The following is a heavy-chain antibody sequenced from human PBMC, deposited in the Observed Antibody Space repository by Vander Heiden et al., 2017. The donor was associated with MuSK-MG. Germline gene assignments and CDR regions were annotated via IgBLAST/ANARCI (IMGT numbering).Heavy chain of an antibody. CDR2: IYYSVST. J-gene: IGHJ5*02. V-gene: IGHV4-39*01. Sequence: QLQLQESGPGLVKPSETLSLTCTVSGGSISRSGFYWGWIRQPPGKGLEWIGTIYYSVSTYYNPSLKSRVTISVDTSKRQFSLKLSFVTAADTAVYYCARQRWGYCSGGNCYSDSWFDPWGQGTLVTVSS. CDR1: GGSISRSGFY. D-gene: IGHD2-15*01. CDR3: ARQRWGYCSGGNCYSDSWFDP.